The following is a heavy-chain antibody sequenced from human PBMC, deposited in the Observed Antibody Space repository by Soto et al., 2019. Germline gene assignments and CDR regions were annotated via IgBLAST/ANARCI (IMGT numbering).Heavy chain of an antibody. CDR2: IRSKANSYAT. D-gene: IGHD1-1*01. Sequence: EVQLVESGGGLVQPGGSLKLSCAASGFTFSGSAMHWVRQASGKGLEWVGRIRSKANSYATAYAASVKGRFTISRDDSKNTAYLQMNSLKTEDTAVYYCTSPVFRAPHDGFDPWGQGTLVTVSS. V-gene: IGHV3-73*02. CDR3: TSPVFRAPHDGFDP. CDR1: GFTFSGSA. J-gene: IGHJ5*02.